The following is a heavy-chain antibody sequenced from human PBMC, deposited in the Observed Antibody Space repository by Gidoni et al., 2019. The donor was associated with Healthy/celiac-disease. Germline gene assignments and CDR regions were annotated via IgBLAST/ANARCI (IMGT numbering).Heavy chain of an antibody. Sequence: EVQLLETGGGLVQRGGFLRRSCAASGFTFSRYAMIWVRQAPGKGLKWGSAISGSGGSTYYADSVKGRFTISRENSKNTLYLQMNSLRAEDTAVYYCAKDYYDGSCYYQFFDYWGQGTLVTVSA. CDR1: GFTFSRYA. V-gene: IGHV3-23*01. CDR3: AKDYYDGSCYYQFFDY. J-gene: IGHJ4*02. D-gene: IGHD3-22*01. CDR2: ISGSGGST.